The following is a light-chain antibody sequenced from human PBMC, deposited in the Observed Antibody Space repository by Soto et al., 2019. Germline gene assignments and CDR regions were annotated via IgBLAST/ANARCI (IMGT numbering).Light chain of an antibody. CDR2: DAS. CDR3: QQSFSTPWT. J-gene: IGKJ1*01. V-gene: IGKV1-39*01. CDR1: QTISTF. Sequence: DIQVTQSPSSLSASVGDRVTLTCRASQTISTFLNWYQHKPGKAPKLLIYDASSLQSGVPSRFSGSGSGTEFTLTISSLQPEDFATYSCQQSFSTPWTFGQGTKVEIK.